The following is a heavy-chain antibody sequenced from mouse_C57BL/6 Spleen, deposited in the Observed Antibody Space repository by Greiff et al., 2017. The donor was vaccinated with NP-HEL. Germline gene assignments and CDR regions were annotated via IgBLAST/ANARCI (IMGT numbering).Heavy chain of an antibody. CDR3: ARGTYGNDY. CDR2: INPYNGGT. V-gene: IGHV1-19*01. Sequence: EVQLQQSGPVLVKPGASVKMSCKASGYTFTDYYMNWVKQSHGKSLEWIGVINPYNGGTSYNQKFKGKATLTVDKSSSTAYMELNSLTSEDSAVYYCARGTYGNDYWGQGTTLTVSS. D-gene: IGHD2-1*01. CDR1: GYTFTDYY. J-gene: IGHJ2*01.